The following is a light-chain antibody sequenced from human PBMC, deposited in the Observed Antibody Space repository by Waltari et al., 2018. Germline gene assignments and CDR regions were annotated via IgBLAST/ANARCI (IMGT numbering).Light chain of an antibody. CDR3: QAWDSSYARV. CDR2: QDT. CDR1: KLGDKY. Sequence: SYELTQPTSVSVAPGQTASITCSGDKLGDKYACWYQQKPGQSPVLVLHQDTKRPSGIPERFSGSNSGNTATLTISGTQAIDEADYYCQAWDSSYARVFGGGTKLTVL. V-gene: IGLV3-1*01. J-gene: IGLJ2*01.